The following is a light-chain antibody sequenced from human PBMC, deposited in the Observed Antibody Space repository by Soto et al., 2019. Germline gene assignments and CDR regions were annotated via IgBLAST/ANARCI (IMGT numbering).Light chain of an antibody. CDR2: GAS. CDR1: QRVGSN. V-gene: IGKV3-15*01. Sequence: DIVLTQTPGTLSLSPGERATLSCRASQRVGSNYLAWYQQNPGQPPRLLIHGASTRASGIPLRFSGSGSGTEFTLTISSLQSEDFAVYYCQQYSNWPPVTFGGGTKVDIK. CDR3: QQYSNWPPVT. J-gene: IGKJ4*01.